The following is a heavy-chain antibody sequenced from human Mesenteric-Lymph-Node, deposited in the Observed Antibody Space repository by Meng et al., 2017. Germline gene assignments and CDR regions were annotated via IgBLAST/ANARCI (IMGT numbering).Heavy chain of an antibody. V-gene: IGHV3-15*01. CDR1: GFTFSSYW. J-gene: IGHJ4*02. CDR3: TIDDSSGYYYGPFDY. CDR2: IKSRGNGETT. D-gene: IGHD3-22*01. Sequence: GESLKISCAASGFTFSSYWMSWVRQAPGKGLEWVGRIKSRGNGETTEFAAPVTGRFTISRDDPKNTLYLQMNSLKTEDTAVYYCTIDDSSGYYYGPFDYWGQGTLVTGSS.